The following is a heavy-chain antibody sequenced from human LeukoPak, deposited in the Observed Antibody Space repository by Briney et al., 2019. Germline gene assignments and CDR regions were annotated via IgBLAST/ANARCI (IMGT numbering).Heavy chain of an antibody. V-gene: IGHV3-21*06. CDR1: GFSFSTDS. Sequence: GGSLRLSCAASGFSFSTDSMNWVRQAPGKGLEWVSSISSSSDYISYADSVKGRFAISRDNAKNSLYLQMDSLRVEDTAVYYCARHGLGRPYWGQGTLVTVSS. CDR3: ARHGLGRPY. D-gene: IGHD3-10*01. CDR2: ISSSSDYI. J-gene: IGHJ4*02.